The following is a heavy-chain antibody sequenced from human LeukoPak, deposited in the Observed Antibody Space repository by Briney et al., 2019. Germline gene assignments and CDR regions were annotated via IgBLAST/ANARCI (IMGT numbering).Heavy chain of an antibody. CDR2: IKGDGRET. Sequence: QSGGSLRFSCAASGFTFKNFWMSWVRQAPGKGLEWVANIKGDGRETYYLDSVKGRFTISLDNAKNSLYLQMNSLRAEDTGVYYCSREQVAAPGGDCWGQGTLVTVSS. V-gene: IGHV3-7*04. D-gene: IGHD6-25*01. CDR1: GFTFKNFW. J-gene: IGHJ4*02. CDR3: SREQVAAPGGDC.